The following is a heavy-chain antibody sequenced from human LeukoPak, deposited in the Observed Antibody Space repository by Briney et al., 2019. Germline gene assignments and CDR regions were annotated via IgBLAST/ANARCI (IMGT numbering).Heavy chain of an antibody. CDR3: AKVSEEWLVRRGALDY. CDR2: ISYDGSNK. J-gene: IGHJ4*02. Sequence: GGSLRLSCAASGFTFSSYGMHWVRQAPGKGLEWVAVISYDGSNKYYADSVKGRFTISRDNSKNTLYLQMNSLRAEDTVVYYCAKVSEEWLVRRGALDYWGQGTLVTVSS. V-gene: IGHV3-30*18. D-gene: IGHD6-19*01. CDR1: GFTFSSYG.